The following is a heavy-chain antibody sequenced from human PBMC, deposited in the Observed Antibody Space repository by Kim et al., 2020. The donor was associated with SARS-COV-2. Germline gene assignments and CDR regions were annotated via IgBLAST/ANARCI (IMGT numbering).Heavy chain of an antibody. J-gene: IGHJ4*02. D-gene: IGHD4-17*01. Sequence: ASSRRDRFTLSRDHSKNTLYLQMNSLRAEDTAVYYCARPGNDYGDLYFDYWGQGTLVTVSS. CDR3: ARPGNDYGDLYFDY. V-gene: IGHV3-53*01.